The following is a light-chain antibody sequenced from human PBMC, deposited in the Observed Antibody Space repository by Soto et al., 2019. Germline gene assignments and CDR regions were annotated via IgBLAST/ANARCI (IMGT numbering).Light chain of an antibody. V-gene: IGKV3-15*01. CDR2: GAS. CDR3: QQYNNWPPTWT. CDR1: QSVSSN. J-gene: IGKJ1*01. Sequence: EIVMTQSPATLSVSPGERATLSCMASQSVSSNLAWYQQKPGQAPRLLIYGASTRATGIPARFSGSGSGTEFTLTISSLQSEDFAVYYCQQYNNWPPTWTFGQGTKV.